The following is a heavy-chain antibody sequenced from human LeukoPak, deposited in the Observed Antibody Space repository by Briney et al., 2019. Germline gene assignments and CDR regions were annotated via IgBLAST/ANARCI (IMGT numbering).Heavy chain of an antibody. CDR1: GFTFSTYS. CDR3: ARDLTGSGSYLGLVDY. CDR2: ISSSSSYI. D-gene: IGHD3-10*01. Sequence: PGGSLRLSCAASGFTFSTYSMNWVRQAPGKGLEWVSCISSSSSYIYYADSVKGRFTISRDNAKNSLYLQMNSLRAEDTAVYYCARDLTGSGSYLGLVDYWGQGTLVTVSS. V-gene: IGHV3-21*01. J-gene: IGHJ4*02.